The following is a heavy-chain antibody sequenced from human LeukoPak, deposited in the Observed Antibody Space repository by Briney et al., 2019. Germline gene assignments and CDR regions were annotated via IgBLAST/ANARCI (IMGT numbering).Heavy chain of an antibody. J-gene: IGHJ4*02. CDR3: AREKVGYYDSSGKGHFGY. CDR1: GGSISSGGYY. V-gene: IGHV4-31*03. D-gene: IGHD3-22*01. CDR2: IYYSGST. Sequence: KSSQTLSLTCTVSGGSISSGGYYWSWIRQHPGKGLEWIGYIYYSGSTYYNPSLKSRVTISVDTSKNQFSLKLSSVTAADTAVYYCAREKVGYYDSSGKGHFGYWGQGTLVTVSS.